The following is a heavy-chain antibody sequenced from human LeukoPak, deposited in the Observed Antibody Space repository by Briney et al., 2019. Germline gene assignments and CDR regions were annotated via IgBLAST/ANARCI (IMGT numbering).Heavy chain of an antibody. CDR1: GGSISSYH. V-gene: IGHV4-59*08. J-gene: IGHJ5*01. Sequence: SETLSRTCSVSGGSISSYHWYWIRQPPGKGLEWSGYIRYSGSTNYNPSLKSRVTISVDTSKNQFSLKVSSVTAADTAVYYCASDRESNWFYYWGQGTLVTVSS. D-gene: IGHD3-16*02. CDR2: IRYSGST. CDR3: ASDRESNWFYY.